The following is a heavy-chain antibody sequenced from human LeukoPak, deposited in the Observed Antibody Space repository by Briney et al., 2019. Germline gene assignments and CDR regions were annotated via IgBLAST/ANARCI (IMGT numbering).Heavy chain of an antibody. D-gene: IGHD1-26*01. CDR2: ISTSSSYI. CDR3: ASGGIYYGAAFDF. J-gene: IGHJ4*02. Sequence: PGGSLRLSCAASGFTFSSYSMNWVRQAPGKGLEWVSSISTSSSYINYADSVKGRFTISRDNAKNSLYLQMNSLRAEDTALYYCASGGIYYGAAFDFWGQGTLVTVSS. V-gene: IGHV3-21*04. CDR1: GFTFSSYS.